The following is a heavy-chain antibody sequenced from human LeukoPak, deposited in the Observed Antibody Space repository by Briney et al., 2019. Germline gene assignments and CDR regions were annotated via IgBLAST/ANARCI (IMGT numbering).Heavy chain of an antibody. CDR2: IYYSGST. CDR3: ARDGLGSRPLDY. J-gene: IGHJ4*02. V-gene: IGHV4-39*07. D-gene: IGHD2-15*01. CDR1: GGSISSSSYY. Sequence: SETLSLTCTVSGGSISSSSYYWGWIRQPPGKGLEWIGSIYYSGSTYYNPSLKSRVTMSVDTSKNQFSLKLSSVTAADTAVYYCARDGLGSRPLDYWGQGTLVTVSS.